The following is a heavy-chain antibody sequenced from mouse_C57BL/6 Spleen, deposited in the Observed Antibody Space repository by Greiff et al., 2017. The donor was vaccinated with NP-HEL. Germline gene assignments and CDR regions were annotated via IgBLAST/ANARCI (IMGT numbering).Heavy chain of an antibody. V-gene: IGHV3-6*01. CDR1: GYSITSGYY. CDR2: ISYDGSN. D-gene: IGHD1-1*01. CDR3: ARAPIYYYGSSYHWYFDV. J-gene: IGHJ1*03. Sequence: DSGPGLVKPSQSLSLTCSVTGYSITSGYYWNWIRQFPGNKLEWMGYISYDGSNNYNPSLKNRISITRDTSKNQFFLKLNSVTTEDTATYYCARAPIYYYGSSYHWYFDVWGTGTTVTVSS.